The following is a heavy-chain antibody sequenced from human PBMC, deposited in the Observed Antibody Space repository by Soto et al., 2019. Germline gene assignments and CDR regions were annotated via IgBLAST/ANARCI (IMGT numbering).Heavy chain of an antibody. CDR3: ARGLYGSASWCYSGMDV. J-gene: IGHJ6*02. CDR1: GFTVSGNY. Sequence: EVQLVESGGGMIQPGGSLRLSCAASGFTVSGNYMSWVRQAPGKGLEWVSVIYSDGGTDYADSVKGRFTISRDNSKNTLYLQMNSLRAEDTAVFYCARGLYGSASWCYSGMDVWGQGTTVTVSS. CDR2: IYSDGGT. D-gene: IGHD3-10*01. V-gene: IGHV3-53*01.